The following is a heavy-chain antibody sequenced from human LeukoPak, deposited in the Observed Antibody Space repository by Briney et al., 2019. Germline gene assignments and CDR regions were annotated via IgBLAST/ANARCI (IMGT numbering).Heavy chain of an antibody. CDR2: ISSSSSYI. Sequence: PGGSLRLSCAASGYTFSSYSMNWVRQAQGKGLEWVSSISSSSSYIYYADSVKGRFTISRDNAKNSLYLQMNSLRAEDTAVYYCARDSGIAAAGPWFVPWGQGTLVTVCS. CDR3: ARDSGIAAAGPWFVP. CDR1: GYTFSSYS. J-gene: IGHJ5*02. V-gene: IGHV3-21*01. D-gene: IGHD6-13*01.